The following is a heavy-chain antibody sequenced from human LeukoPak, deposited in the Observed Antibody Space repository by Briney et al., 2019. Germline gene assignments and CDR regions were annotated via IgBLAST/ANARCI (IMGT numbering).Heavy chain of an antibody. V-gene: IGHV4-39*01. CDR3: RASRPGGLDY. CDR1: GGSITTYY. CDR2: IFYTGSS. J-gene: IGHJ4*02. Sequence: KPSETLSLTCSVSGGSITTYYWGWIRQPPGKGLEWIGSIFYTGSSYYNPSLKSRVTISVDTSKNQFSLKLSSLTAADTAVYYCRASRPGGLDYWGQGTLVTVSS. D-gene: IGHD6-6*01.